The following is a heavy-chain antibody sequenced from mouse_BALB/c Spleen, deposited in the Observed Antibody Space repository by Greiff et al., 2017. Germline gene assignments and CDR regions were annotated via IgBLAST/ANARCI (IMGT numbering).Heavy chain of an antibody. CDR2: IWSGGST. J-gene: IGHJ3*01. CDR3: ARTYGSREVYAY. D-gene: IGHD1-1*01. V-gene: IGHV2-2*02. CDR1: GFSLTSYG. Sequence: QVQLKQSGPGLVQPSQSLSITCTVSGFSLTSYGVHWVRQSPGQGLEWLGVIWSGGSTDYNAAFISRLSISKDNSKSQVFFKMNSLQANDTAIYYCARTYGSREVYAYWGQGTLVTVSA.